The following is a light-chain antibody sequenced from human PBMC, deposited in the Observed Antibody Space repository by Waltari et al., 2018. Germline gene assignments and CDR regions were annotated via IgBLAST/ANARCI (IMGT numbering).Light chain of an antibody. CDR1: SSDVGSHNY. Sequence: QSALTQPASVSGSPGQSITISCTGTSSDVGSHNYVSWYQQHPGNAPKLLISDVDKLPAGVSFRFSGSKSGNTASLTISGLQPEDEADYYCSSYANSDTWVFGGGTKLTVL. CDR2: DVD. J-gene: IGLJ3*02. CDR3: SSYANSDTWV. V-gene: IGLV2-14*03.